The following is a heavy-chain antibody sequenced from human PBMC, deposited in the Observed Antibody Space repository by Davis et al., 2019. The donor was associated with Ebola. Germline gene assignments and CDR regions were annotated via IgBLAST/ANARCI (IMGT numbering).Heavy chain of an antibody. Sequence: ASVKVSCKASGYTFTNYLMHWVRQAPGQGLEWMGLIYPSGGTTSYAQKFQGRVTMTSDTSTSTLYMELSSLRSEDMAVYYCARDFVEVPNTRGMDVWGQGTTVTVSS. D-gene: IGHD2-21*01. J-gene: IGHJ6*02. CDR3: ARDFVEVPNTRGMDV. CDR1: GYTFTNYL. V-gene: IGHV1-46*01. CDR2: IYPSGGTT.